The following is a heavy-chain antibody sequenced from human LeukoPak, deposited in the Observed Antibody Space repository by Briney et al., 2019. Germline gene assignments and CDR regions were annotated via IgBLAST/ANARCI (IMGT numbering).Heavy chain of an antibody. V-gene: IGHV4-34*01. D-gene: IGHD5-24*01. CDR1: GGSFSGYY. J-gene: IGHJ6*02. CDR2: INHSGST. CDR3: ARIWLHTHYYYYGMDV. Sequence: SETLSLTCAVYGGSFSGYYWSWIRQPPGKGLEWIGEINHSGSTNYNPSLKSRVTISVDTSKNQFSLKLSSVTAADTAVYYCARIWLHTHYYYYGMDVWGQGTTDTVSS.